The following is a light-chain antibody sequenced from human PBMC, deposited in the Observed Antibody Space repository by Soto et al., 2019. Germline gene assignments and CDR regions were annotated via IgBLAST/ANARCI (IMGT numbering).Light chain of an antibody. CDR3: SSYTSSSTLEV. CDR2: DVS. J-gene: IGLJ1*01. CDR1: SSGVGGYNY. V-gene: IGLV2-14*01. Sequence: QSVLTQPASVSGSPGQSITIPCTGTSSGVGGYNYVSWYQQHPGKAPKLMIHDVSNRPSGVSNRFSGSKSGNTASLTISGLQAEDEADYYCSSYTSSSTLEVFGTGTKVTVL.